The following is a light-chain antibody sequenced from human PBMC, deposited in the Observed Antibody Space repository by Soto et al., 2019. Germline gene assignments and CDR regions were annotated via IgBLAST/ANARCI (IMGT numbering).Light chain of an antibody. CDR2: GAS. V-gene: IGKV3-20*01. Sequence: EIVLTQSPGTLSLSPGERATLSCRASQSVSSSYLAWYQHKPGQAPRLLIYGASTRATGIPDWFSGSGSGTDFTLTISRLEPEDFAVYFCQQFGSPFTFGPGTKVDLK. CDR1: QSVSSSY. CDR3: QQFGSPFT. J-gene: IGKJ3*01.